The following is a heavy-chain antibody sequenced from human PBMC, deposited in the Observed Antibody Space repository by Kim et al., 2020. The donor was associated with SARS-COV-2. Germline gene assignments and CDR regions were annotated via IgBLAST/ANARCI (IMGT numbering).Heavy chain of an antibody. CDR1: GLTFDESA. D-gene: IGHD5-12*01. CDR3: ARGNHFESISRSDYYNGMDV. V-gene: IGHV3-30-3*01. Sequence: GGSLRLSCAASGLTFDESAMNWVRQAPGKGLEWVAVISYDGRNDEYADSVKGRFTISRDNSQSTLYLQMNSLRVEDTAVYFCARGNHFESISRSDYYNGMDVWGQGTTVTVPS. CDR2: ISYDGRND. J-gene: IGHJ6*01.